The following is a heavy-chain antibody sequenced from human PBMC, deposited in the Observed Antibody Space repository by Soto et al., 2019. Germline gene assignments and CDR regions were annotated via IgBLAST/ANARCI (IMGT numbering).Heavy chain of an antibody. CDR2: MNPSTGNT. CDR1: GYTFTSYD. V-gene: IGHV1-8*01. Sequence: QVQLVQSGAEVKKPGASVKVSCKASGYTFTSYDIIWVRQATGQGLEWMGWMNPSTGNTDSAEKFPGRLTMTRNTSISTVYMELSSLTFEDTAVYYCARGRIIVAGGFDPWGQGTLVTVSS. J-gene: IGHJ5*01. D-gene: IGHD6-19*01. CDR3: ARGRIIVAGGFDP.